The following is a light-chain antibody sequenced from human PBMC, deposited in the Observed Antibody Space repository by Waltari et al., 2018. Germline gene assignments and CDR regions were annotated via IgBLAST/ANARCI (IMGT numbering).Light chain of an antibody. CDR2: KDT. V-gene: IGLV3-25*03. CDR3: QSTDTTDSYHVV. J-gene: IGLJ2*01. Sequence: SYELTQPPSVSVSPGQTATIPCSGDALPRKYAYWHQQKPGQAPVMVIYKDTERPSGIPEGFSGSRSGTTVTLTISGVQAEDEADYYCQSTDTTDSYHVVFGRGTKLTVL. CDR1: ALPRKY.